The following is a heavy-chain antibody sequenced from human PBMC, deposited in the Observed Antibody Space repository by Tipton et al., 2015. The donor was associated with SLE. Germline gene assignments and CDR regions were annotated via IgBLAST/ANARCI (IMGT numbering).Heavy chain of an antibody. Sequence: SLRLSCAASGFDFSSYSMHWVRQTPGKGLEYVSAISWDSVTIGYGDSVKGRFTVSRDNAKNSLFLEMNSLRVEDTALYYCAKDKVFGAEAYYGMDVWGQGTTVTVSS. CDR3: AKDKVFGAEAYYGMDV. CDR1: GFDFSSYS. V-gene: IGHV3-9*01. D-gene: IGHD3-3*01. J-gene: IGHJ6*02. CDR2: ISWDSVTI.